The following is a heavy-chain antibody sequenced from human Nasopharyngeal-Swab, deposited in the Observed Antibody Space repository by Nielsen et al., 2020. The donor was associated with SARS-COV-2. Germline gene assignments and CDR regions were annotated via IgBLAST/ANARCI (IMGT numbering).Heavy chain of an antibody. V-gene: IGHV3-30*18. CDR3: AKATQIFWFGQFRNDAFDV. D-gene: IGHD3-10*01. Sequence: GESLKISCEASGFNFNNYGMHWVRQAPGKGLEWVAVISYEGGKKFYVASVEGRFTVSRDFSKNTLFLQMSSLRPDDTAVYYCAKATQIFWFGQFRNDAFDVWGRGTMVTVSS. J-gene: IGHJ3*01. CDR2: ISYEGGKK. CDR1: GFNFNNYG.